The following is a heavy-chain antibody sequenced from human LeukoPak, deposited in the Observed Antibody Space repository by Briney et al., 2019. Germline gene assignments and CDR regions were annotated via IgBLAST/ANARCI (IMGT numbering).Heavy chain of an antibody. Sequence: PSETLSLTCTVSAGSFISSSHHWGWIRQPPGKGLEWIGEINHSGSTNYNPSLKSRVTISVDTSKNQFSLKLSSVTAADTAVYYCARGSDYYDSSGYVGFDYWGQGTLVTVSS. CDR3: ARGSDYYDSSGYVGFDY. D-gene: IGHD3-22*01. V-gene: IGHV4-39*07. J-gene: IGHJ4*02. CDR1: AGSFISSSHH. CDR2: INHSGST.